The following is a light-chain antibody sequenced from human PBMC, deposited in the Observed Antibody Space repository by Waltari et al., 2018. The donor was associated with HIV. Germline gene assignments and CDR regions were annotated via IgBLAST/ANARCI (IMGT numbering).Light chain of an antibody. CDR1: SNDVGGFNY. Sequence: HSVLTQPASMSGSLGQSITISCLGSSNDVGGFNYVSWYQQSPDKAPRLVIYDVSNRPSGSKSGSAASLTISGLQPEDEADYYCCSYSSSGTVLFGGGTRLTVL. J-gene: IGLJ2*01. CDR3: CSYSSSGTVL. V-gene: IGLV2-14*03. CDR2: DVS.